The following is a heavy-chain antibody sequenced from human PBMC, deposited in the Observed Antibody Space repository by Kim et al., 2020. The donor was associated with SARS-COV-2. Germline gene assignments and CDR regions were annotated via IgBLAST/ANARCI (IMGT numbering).Heavy chain of an antibody. CDR3: ARQPGYDFLTGYPHQPDY. Sequence: SETLSLTCSVSGGSISSSYFYWGWIRQPPGKGLEWIGSIYYRGTTYNNPSLKSRVTQSVDTSKNQFSLKLSSVTAADTAVYFCARQPGYDFLTGYPHQPDYWGQGILVTVSS. CDR2: IYYRGTT. D-gene: IGHD3-9*01. V-gene: IGHV4-39*01. J-gene: IGHJ4*02. CDR1: GGSISSSYFY.